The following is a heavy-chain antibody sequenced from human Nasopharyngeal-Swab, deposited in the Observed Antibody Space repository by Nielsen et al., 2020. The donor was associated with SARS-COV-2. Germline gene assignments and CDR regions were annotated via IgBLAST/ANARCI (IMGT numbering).Heavy chain of an antibody. CDR2: IYHTGIT. V-gene: IGHV4-39*02. CDR1: GVSITSNSHF. J-gene: IGHJ4*02. CDR3: ASSSAWFRISPLDY. Sequence: GSLRLSCSVSGVSITSNSHFWGWFRQPPGKGLEWIGNIYHTGITYYNPSLKSRISLSIDTSKNAFSLKMKSVTAADTAVYYCASSSAWFRISPLDYWGWGTLVAVSS. D-gene: IGHD6-19*01.